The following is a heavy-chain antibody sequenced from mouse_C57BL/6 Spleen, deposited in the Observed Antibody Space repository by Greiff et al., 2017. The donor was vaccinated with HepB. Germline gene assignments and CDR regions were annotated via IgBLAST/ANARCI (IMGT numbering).Heavy chain of an antibody. Sequence: EVQGVESGGGLVKPGGSLKLSCAASGFTFSSYTMSWVRQTPEKRLEWVATISGGGGNTYYPDSVKGRFTISRDNAKNTLYLQMSSLRSEDTALYYCARQITTVGGRGWYFDVWGTGTTVTVSS. V-gene: IGHV5-9*01. J-gene: IGHJ1*03. CDR3: ARQITTVGGRGWYFDV. CDR2: ISGGGGNT. D-gene: IGHD1-1*01. CDR1: GFTFSSYT.